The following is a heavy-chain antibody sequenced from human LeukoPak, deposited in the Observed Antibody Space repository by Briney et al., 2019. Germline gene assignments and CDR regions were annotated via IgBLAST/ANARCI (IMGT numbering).Heavy chain of an antibody. CDR1: GGSISSYY. Sequence: SETLSLTCSVSGGSISSYYWSWIRQPPGKGLEWIGYIYYSGTTNYSPSLKSRVTISVDTSKNQFSLKLSSVTAADTAVYYCARGFGVVTAIPNYYYMDVWGKGTTVTVSS. V-gene: IGHV4-59*01. D-gene: IGHD2-21*02. CDR2: IYYSGTT. CDR3: ARGFGVVTAIPNYYYMDV. J-gene: IGHJ6*03.